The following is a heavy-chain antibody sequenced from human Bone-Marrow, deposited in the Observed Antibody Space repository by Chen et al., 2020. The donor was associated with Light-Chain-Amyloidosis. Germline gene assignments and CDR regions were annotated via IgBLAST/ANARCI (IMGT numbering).Heavy chain of an antibody. D-gene: IGHD5-12*01. V-gene: IGHV5-51*01. CDR3: ARPRDGYHSDS. CDR2: TSPDDADA. Sequence: EVQLEQSGPEVKKPGESLKISCKGSGYTFPNYWIGRVRQMPGKGLDWMAVTSPDDADARYSPPFEGQVTSPADKSIPTAYRQWRSLKAPDTATYYRARPRDGYHSDSRGPGT. CDR1: GYTFPNYW. J-gene: IGHJ5*01.